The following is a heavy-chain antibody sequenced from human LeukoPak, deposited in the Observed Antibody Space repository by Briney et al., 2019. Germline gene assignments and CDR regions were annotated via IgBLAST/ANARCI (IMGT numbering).Heavy chain of an antibody. V-gene: IGHV3-74*01. CDR2: INGDGNST. Sequence: SGGSLRLSCAASGFTFSSYWLHWVRQAPGKGLVWVSRINGDGNSTSYADSVKGRFTISRDNAKNTLYLQMSNLRAEDTAVYFCARGGGLDVWGQGATVTVSS. J-gene: IGHJ6*02. D-gene: IGHD3-16*01. CDR3: ARGGGLDV. CDR1: GFTFSSYW.